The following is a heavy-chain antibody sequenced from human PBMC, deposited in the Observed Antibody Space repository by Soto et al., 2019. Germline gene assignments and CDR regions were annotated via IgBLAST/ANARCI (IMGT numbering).Heavy chain of an antibody. D-gene: IGHD4-17*01. V-gene: IGHV1-69*02. J-gene: IGHJ6*03. Sequence: GASVKVSCTASGGTFSSYTISWVRQAPGQGLEWMGRIIPILGIANYAQKFQGRVTITADKSTSTAYMELSSLRSEDTAVYYCARAKPSDYGDYAEPLGNYMDVWGKGTTVTVSS. CDR3: ARAKPSDYGDYAEPLGNYMDV. CDR2: IIPILGIA. CDR1: GGTFSSYT.